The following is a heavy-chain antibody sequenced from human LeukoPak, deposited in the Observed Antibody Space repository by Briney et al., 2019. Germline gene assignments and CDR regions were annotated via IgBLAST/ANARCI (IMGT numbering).Heavy chain of an antibody. CDR1: GFPFSTFW. J-gene: IGHJ5*02. V-gene: IGHV3-7*01. D-gene: IGHD2-15*01. CDR3: ARGGVVVSAKRGNFFDP. Sequence: SGGSLRLSCAASGFPFSTFWMTWFRQAPGKGLEWVANIKQDGSETYYADSVQGRFTISRDNAKNSLYLQMNSLRAEDTAFYYCARGGVVVSAKRGNFFDPWGQGTLVTVSS. CDR2: IKQDGSET.